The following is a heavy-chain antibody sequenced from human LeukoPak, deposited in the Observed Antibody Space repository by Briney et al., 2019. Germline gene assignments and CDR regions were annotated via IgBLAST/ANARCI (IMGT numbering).Heavy chain of an antibody. CDR1: AGSVSPGSYY. V-gene: IGHV4-61*01. J-gene: IGHJ5*02. Sequence: SETLSLTCTVYAGSVSPGSYYWSWIRQPPGKGLEWIDYIYYSGSAKYNPSLKSRVTISVDTSTNQFSLKLTSVTAADTAVYYCARGFGDWGLSWFDPWGQGTLVTVSS. CDR2: IYYSGSA. D-gene: IGHD3-10*01. CDR3: ARGFGDWGLSWFDP.